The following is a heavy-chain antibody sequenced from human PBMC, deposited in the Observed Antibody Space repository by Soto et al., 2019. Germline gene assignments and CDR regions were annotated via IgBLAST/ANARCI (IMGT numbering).Heavy chain of an antibody. Sequence: NPSETLSLTCTVSGGSISSYYWSWIRQPAGKGLEWIGRIYTSGSTNYNPSLKSRVTMSVDTSKNQFSLKLSSVTAADTAVYYCARGRPWRYSYGLRYYYGMDVWGQGTTVTVSS. CDR3: ARGRPWRYSYGLRYYYGMDV. V-gene: IGHV4-4*07. CDR2: IYTSGST. D-gene: IGHD5-18*01. CDR1: GGSISSYY. J-gene: IGHJ6*02.